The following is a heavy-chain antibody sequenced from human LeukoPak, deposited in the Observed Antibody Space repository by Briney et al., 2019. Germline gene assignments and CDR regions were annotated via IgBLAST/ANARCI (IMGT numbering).Heavy chain of an antibody. CDR3: ARSPDDYDRSGSLLLYSIHFDY. J-gene: IGHJ4*02. V-gene: IGHV5-51*01. CDR1: GSSFTSYW. D-gene: IGHD3-22*01. Sequence: HGESLKISCKGSGSSFTSYWIGWVRQMRGKNLECLGIIYPADSDTRYSPSFQGQVTISADKSTSTAYLQWSSLKASDTAMYYCARSPDDYDRSGSLLLYSIHFDYWGQGTLVTVSS. CDR2: IYPADSDT.